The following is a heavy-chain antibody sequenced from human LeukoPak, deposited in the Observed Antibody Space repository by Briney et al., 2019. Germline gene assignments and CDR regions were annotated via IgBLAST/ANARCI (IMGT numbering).Heavy chain of an antibody. CDR2: IRYGGNT. CDR1: GGSITTSDFF. J-gene: IGHJ3*02. D-gene: IGHD4-17*01. V-gene: IGHV4-39*01. Sequence: SETLSLTCTVSGGSITTSDFFWGWIRQPPGKDREWIGSIRYGGNTLYNPSLKSRLTIAIDTSKNQFSLKLSPVTAADTAVYYCARHHDYGDYERAFDIWGLGTMVTVS. CDR3: ARHHDYGDYERAFDI.